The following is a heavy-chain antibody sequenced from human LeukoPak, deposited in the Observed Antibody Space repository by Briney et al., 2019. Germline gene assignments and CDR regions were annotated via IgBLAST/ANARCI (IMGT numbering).Heavy chain of an antibody. Sequence: GESLKISCKGSGYSFTTYRIAWVRQMPGKGLEWMGTIYPGDSDTRYSPSFQGQVTISADKSISTAYLQWSSLKPSDTAMYYCAKTGPSTATTAYYYMDVWGKGTTVTVSS. CDR2: IYPGDSDT. J-gene: IGHJ6*03. CDR3: AKTGPSTATTAYYYMDV. D-gene: IGHD4-17*01. V-gene: IGHV5-51*01. CDR1: GYSFTTYR.